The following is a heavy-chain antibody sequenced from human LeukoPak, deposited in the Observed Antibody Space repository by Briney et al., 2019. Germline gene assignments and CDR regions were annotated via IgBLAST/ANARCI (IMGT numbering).Heavy chain of an antibody. D-gene: IGHD2-2*01. J-gene: IGHJ6*04. CDR3: AREGTTVYYGMDV. CDR1: GFTFSSYA. Sequence: GGSLRLSCAASGFTFSSYAMHWVRQAPGKGLEWVAVISYDGSNKYHADSVKGRFTISRDNSKNTLYLQMNSLRAEDTAVYYCAREGTTVYYGMDVWGKGTTVTVSS. CDR2: ISYDGSNK. V-gene: IGHV3-30*04.